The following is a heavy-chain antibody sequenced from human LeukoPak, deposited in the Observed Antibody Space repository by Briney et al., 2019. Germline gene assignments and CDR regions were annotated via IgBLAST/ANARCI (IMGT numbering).Heavy chain of an antibody. Sequence: GESLRLSCAASGFTFSSYGMSWVRQAPGKGLEGVSSISGSGGTTYYADSVKGRFTISRDNSKNTLYLQMNSLRADDTAVYSCAKDPPTVMANAFHIWGQGTMVTVS. CDR2: ISGSGGTT. V-gene: IGHV3-23*01. CDR1: GFTFSSYG. J-gene: IGHJ3*02. D-gene: IGHD5-18*01. CDR3: AKDPPTVMANAFHI.